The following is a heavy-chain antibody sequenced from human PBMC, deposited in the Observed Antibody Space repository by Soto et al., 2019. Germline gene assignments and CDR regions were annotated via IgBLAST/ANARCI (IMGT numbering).Heavy chain of an antibody. CDR1: GYTFTSYY. J-gene: IGHJ3*02. CDR3: DRGIFTEDAFDI. Sequence: GASVKVSCKASGYTFTSYYMHWVRQAPGQGLERMGIINPSGGSTSYAQKFQGRVTMTRDTSTSTVYMELSSLRSEDTAVYYCDRGIFTEDAFDIWGQGTMVTVSS. D-gene: IGHD2-15*01. V-gene: IGHV1-46*03. CDR2: INPSGGST.